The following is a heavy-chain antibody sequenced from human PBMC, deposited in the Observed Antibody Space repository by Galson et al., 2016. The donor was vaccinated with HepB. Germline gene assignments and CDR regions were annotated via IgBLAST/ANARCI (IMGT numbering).Heavy chain of an antibody. D-gene: IGHD7-27*01. CDR2: ISYDGSKT. CDR3: VKVGHYWGDFDY. J-gene: IGHJ4*02. Sequence: SLRLSCAASGFTFSYHGMHWVRQAPGKGLEWVAVISYDGSKTYYADFVKGRFTISRDTSKKTLYLQMNSLRPEDTAIHYCVKVGHYWGDFDYWGQGTLVTVSS. CDR1: GFTFSYHG. V-gene: IGHV3-30*18.